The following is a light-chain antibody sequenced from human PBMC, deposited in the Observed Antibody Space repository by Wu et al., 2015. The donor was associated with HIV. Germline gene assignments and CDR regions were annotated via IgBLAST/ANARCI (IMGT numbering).Light chain of an antibody. CDR3: QQRSNWPWT. J-gene: IGKJ1*01. Sequence: EIVLTQSPATLSLSPGERATLSCRASQSVRNYLAWFQQKPGQAPRLLIYDASNRATGIPARFSGSGSGTDFTLTISSLEPEDFALYYCQQRSNWPWTFGQGTEGG. CDR1: QSVRNY. CDR2: DAS. V-gene: IGKV3-11*01.